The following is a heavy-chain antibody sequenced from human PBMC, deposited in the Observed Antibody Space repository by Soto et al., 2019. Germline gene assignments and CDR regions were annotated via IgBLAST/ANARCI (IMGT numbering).Heavy chain of an antibody. Sequence: QVQLQESGPGLVKPSQTLSLTCTVSGGSISSGGYYWSWIRQHPGKGLEWIGYIYYSGSTYYNPSLKSRVTVSVDTSKNQFSLKLSSVTAADTAVYYCARGYYYDSSGYLNPFDYWGQGTLVTVSS. CDR2: IYYSGST. CDR3: ARGYYYDSSGYLNPFDY. CDR1: GGSISSGGYY. J-gene: IGHJ4*02. D-gene: IGHD3-22*01. V-gene: IGHV4-31*03.